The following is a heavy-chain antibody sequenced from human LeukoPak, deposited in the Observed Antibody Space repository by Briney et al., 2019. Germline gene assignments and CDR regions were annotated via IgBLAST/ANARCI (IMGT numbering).Heavy chain of an antibody. Sequence: TTSETLSLTCAVSGGSISSSNWWSWVRQPPGQGLEWIGEIYHSGSTDYNPSLKSRVTISVDKSKNQFSLKLSSVTAADTAVYYCARDRGYCSGGSCYHFDYWGQGTLVTVSS. CDR2: IYHSGST. D-gene: IGHD2-15*01. CDR1: GGSISSSNW. V-gene: IGHV4-4*02. J-gene: IGHJ4*02. CDR3: ARDRGYCSGGSCYHFDY.